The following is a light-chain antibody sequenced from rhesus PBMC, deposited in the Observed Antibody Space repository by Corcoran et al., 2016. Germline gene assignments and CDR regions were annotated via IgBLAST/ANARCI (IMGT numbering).Light chain of an antibody. J-gene: IGKJ4*01. CDR1: QSISSG. V-gene: IGKV1S11*01. CDR3: QLRNSESLT. Sequence: DIQMTQSPSSLSASVGDTVTTTCRASQSISSGLDWYQQKPGKAPKLLVYDASTLPSGVPSRVSGIGPGTEFTRTIRSLQPEDFATYYCQLRNSESLTFGGGTRVEIK. CDR2: DAS.